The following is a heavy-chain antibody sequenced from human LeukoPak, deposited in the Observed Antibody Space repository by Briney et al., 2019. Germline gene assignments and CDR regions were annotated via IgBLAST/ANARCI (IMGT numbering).Heavy chain of an antibody. CDR2: INPNSGGT. Sequence: ASVKVSCKASGYTFTGYYMHWVRQAPGQGLEWMGWINPNSGGTNYAQKFQGRVTMTRDTSISTAYMELSRLRSDDTAVYYCARGAVTSGYCYYGMDVWGQGTTVTVSS. CDR1: GYTFTGYY. CDR3: ARGAVTSGYCYYGMDV. J-gene: IGHJ6*02. D-gene: IGHD4-17*01. V-gene: IGHV1-2*02.